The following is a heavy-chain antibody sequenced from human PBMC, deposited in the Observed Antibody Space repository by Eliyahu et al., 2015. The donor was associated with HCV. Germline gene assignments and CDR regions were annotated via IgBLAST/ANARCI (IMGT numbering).Heavy chain of an antibody. Sequence: QVQLVQSGAEVKKPGSSVKVSCXASGGXFSSYAISWVRQAPGQGLEWMGGIIPIFGTANYAQKFQGRVTITADESTSTAYMELSSLRSEDTAVYYCARDRGMDYYDSSGYYYFDYWGQGTLVTVSS. CDR1: GGXFSSYA. V-gene: IGHV1-69*01. J-gene: IGHJ4*02. CDR2: IIPIFGTA. CDR3: ARDRGMDYYDSSGYYYFDY. D-gene: IGHD3-22*01.